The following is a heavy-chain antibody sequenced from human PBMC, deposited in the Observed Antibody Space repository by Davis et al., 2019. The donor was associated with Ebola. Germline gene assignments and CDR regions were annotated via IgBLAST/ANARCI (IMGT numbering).Heavy chain of an antibody. D-gene: IGHD2-21*02. CDR2: VSYDGTYK. V-gene: IGHV3-30*04. J-gene: IGHJ3*02. Sequence: GESLKISCAASGFTFSSYVMHWVRQAPGKGLEWVTIVSYDGTYKYYADSVKGRFTISRDNSKNTLYLQMNSLRVEDTAVYYCARDMYCGGDCYSWAFDIWGQGTMVTVSS. CDR3: ARDMYCGGDCYSWAFDI. CDR1: GFTFSSYV.